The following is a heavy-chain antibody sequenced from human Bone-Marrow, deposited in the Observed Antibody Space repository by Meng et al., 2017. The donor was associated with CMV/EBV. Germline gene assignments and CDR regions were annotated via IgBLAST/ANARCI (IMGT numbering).Heavy chain of an antibody. J-gene: IGHJ6*01. Sequence: GSLRLSCTVSGGSVSSGSYYWSWIRQPPGKGLEWIGYIYYSGSTNYNPSLKSRVTISVDTSKNQFSLKPSSVTAADTAVYYCARESITIFGVVSLGMDVWGQGTTVTVSS. D-gene: IGHD3-3*01. V-gene: IGHV4-61*01. CDR1: GGSVSSGSYY. CDR3: ARESITIFGVVSLGMDV. CDR2: IYYSGST.